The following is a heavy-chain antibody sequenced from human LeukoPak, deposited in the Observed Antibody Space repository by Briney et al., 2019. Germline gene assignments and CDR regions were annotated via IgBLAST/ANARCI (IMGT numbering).Heavy chain of an antibody. J-gene: IGHJ4*02. V-gene: IGHV3-15*07. Sequence: GGSLRLSCAASGFTFSNAWMNWVRQAPGKGLEWVGRIKSKTDDGTTDYAAPVKGRFTISRDDSKNTLYLQMSSLKTEDTAAYYCSTGNQYDFWSDYPPFDYWGQGTLVTVSS. CDR1: GFTFSNAW. CDR3: STGNQYDFWSDYPPFDY. CDR2: IKSKTDDGTT. D-gene: IGHD3-3*01.